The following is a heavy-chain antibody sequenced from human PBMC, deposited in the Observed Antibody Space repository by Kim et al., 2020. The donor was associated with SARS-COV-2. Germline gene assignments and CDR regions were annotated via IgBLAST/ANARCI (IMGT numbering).Heavy chain of an antibody. J-gene: IGHJ4*02. CDR1: GDSFTSNDYY. CDR2: VYSSGST. D-gene: IGHD6-13*01. V-gene: IGHV4-39*01. Sequence: SETLSLTCTVSGDSFTSNDYYWGWIRQPPGKGLEWIGSVYSSGSTYYNPSLKSPGTMSIDPSKKQFSLRLTSVTAADTAVYYCVRVRGSWYHYYFCYWGQGIRGTVSS. CDR3: VRVRGSWYHYYFCY.